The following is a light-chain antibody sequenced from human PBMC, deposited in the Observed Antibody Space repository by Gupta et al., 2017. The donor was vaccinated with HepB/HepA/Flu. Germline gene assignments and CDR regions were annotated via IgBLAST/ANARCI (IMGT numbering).Light chain of an antibody. Sequence: EVVLTQSPGTLSLSPGEEATLSCRASQSFRSNHLAWYQQKPGQPPRLIIYGGSRRATDIPFRFSGSGSGTHFTLTISRLEPEDFGMYCCQYQCNSPWPFGQGTKVEI. V-gene: IGKV3-20*01. J-gene: IGKJ1*01. CDR3: QYQCNSPWP. CDR2: GGS. CDR1: QSFRSNH.